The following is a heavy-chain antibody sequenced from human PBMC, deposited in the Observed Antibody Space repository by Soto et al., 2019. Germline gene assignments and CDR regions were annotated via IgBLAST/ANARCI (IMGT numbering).Heavy chain of an antibody. D-gene: IGHD3-3*02. CDR3: ARASRGAFNYYSGADV. J-gene: IGHJ6*02. V-gene: IGHV1-69*01. Sequence: QVQLVQSGAEVKKPGSSVKVSCKASGGIFSSYAINWVRQAPGQGLEWMGGIIPIFGPANYAQKFQGRVTITADESTSTVYLEMSSLKSEDTAVYYCARASRGAFNYYSGADVWGQGTTVLVYS. CDR2: IIPIFGPA. CDR1: GGIFSSYA.